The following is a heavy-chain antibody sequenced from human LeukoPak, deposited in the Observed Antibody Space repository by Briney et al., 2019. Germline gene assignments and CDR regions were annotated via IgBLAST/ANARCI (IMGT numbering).Heavy chain of an antibody. CDR1: GFIFSSFV. J-gene: IGHJ4*02. CDR2: ISGSGAVT. D-gene: IGHD6-6*01. Sequence: PGGSLRLSCNASGFIFSSFVMSWVRQAPGKGLEWVSSISGSGAVTYYADSVKGRFTISRDNSMNTLNLQMNSLSVGDTAVYYCAKDFIGYSTSLYWGQGTLVSVSS. V-gene: IGHV3-23*01. CDR3: AKDFIGYSTSLY.